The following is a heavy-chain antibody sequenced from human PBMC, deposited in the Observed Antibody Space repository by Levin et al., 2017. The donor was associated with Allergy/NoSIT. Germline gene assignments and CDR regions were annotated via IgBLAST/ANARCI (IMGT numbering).Heavy chain of an antibody. Sequence: GESLKISCAASGFDVSRHYVKWVRQAPGKGLEWVSLVYSGGDTYYADYVKGRFTISRDKSTNTMFLQMNNLRVEEEAVYYCARDVGPWGPGTLVTVSS. CDR3: ARDVGP. J-gene: IGHJ5*02. CDR2: VYSGGDT. D-gene: IGHD1-26*01. V-gene: IGHV3-66*01. CDR1: GFDVSRHY.